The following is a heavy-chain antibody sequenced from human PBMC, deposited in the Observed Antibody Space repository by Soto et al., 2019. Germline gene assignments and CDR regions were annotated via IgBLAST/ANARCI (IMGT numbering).Heavy chain of an antibody. J-gene: IGHJ4*02. CDR1: GFTLSSYG. CDR2: IWYDGSNK. D-gene: IGHD6-6*01. V-gene: IGHV3-33*01. Sequence: SLRLSCAASGFTLSSYGLHWFRQAPGKGLEWVAVIWYDGSNKYYADSVKGRFTISRDNSKNTLYLQMNSLRAEDTAVYYCARERPWAARSPWGQGTLVTVSS. CDR3: ARERPWAARSP.